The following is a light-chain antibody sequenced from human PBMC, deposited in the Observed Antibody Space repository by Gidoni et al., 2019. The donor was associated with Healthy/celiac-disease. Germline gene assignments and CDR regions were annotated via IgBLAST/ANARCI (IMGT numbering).Light chain of an antibody. CDR3: QHYGSPPQVT. CDR1: QSVSSSY. CDR2: GSS. Sequence: EIVLTQSPGTLSLSPGERATLSCRASQSVSSSYLAWHQQKPGQPPRLLFYGSSSRATGTPNRFSGSGSGTDFPLTISRLAPEDFAVYYCQHYGSPPQVTFGQGTKVEIK. J-gene: IGKJ1*01. V-gene: IGKV3-20*01.